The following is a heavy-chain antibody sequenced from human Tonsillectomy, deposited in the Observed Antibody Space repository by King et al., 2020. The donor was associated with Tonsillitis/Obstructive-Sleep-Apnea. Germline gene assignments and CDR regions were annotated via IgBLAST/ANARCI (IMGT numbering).Heavy chain of an antibody. CDR2: IKSQTDGGTT. CDR1: GFTFSNAW. J-gene: IGHJ4*02. D-gene: IGHD2-2*01. Sequence: VQLVESGGGLVKPGGSLRLSCAASGFTFSNAWMSWVRQAPGKGLEWVGRIKSQTDGGTTDYAAPVKGRFTISRDDSKNTLYLQMNSLKTEDTAVYYCTTDYQLPTRSLFYYWGQGTLVNGSS. V-gene: IGHV3-15*01. CDR3: TTDYQLPTRSLFYY.